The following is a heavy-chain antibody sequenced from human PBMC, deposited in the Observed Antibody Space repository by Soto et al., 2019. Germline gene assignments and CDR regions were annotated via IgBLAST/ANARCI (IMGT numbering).Heavy chain of an antibody. CDR3: ARAIASSYYYYGMDV. CDR2: IYYSGST. V-gene: IGHV4-61*01. D-gene: IGHD3-22*01. J-gene: IGHJ6*02. Sequence: SETLSLTCTVSGGSVSSGSYYWSWIRQPPGKGLEWIGYIYYSGSTNYNPSLKSRVTISVDTSKNQFSLKLSSVTAADTAVYYCARAIASSYYYYGMDVWGQGTTVTVSS. CDR1: GGSVSSGSYY.